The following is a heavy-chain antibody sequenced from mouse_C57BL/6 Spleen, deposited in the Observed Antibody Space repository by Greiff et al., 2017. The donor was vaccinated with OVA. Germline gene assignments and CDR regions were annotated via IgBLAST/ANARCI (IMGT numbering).Heavy chain of an antibody. CDR1: GFTFSDYY. V-gene: IGHV5-16*01. D-gene: IGHD2-1*01. J-gene: IGHJ3*01. CDR2: INYDGSST. CDR3: AREENYGNSWLAY. Sequence: EVKLMESEGGLVQPGSSMKLSCTASGFTFSDYYLAWVRQVPEKGLEWVANINYDGSSTYYLDSLQSRFIITRDNEKNILYVQSSSLKSEDTATYYCAREENYGNSWLAYFGQGTLVTVSA.